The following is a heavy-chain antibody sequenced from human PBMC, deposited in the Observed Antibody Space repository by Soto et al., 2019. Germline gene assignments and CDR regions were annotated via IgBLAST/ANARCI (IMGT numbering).Heavy chain of an antibody. J-gene: IGHJ4*02. CDR2: IIPMFGTP. CDR3: AREMTPRRRPYYYDTSGSFEY. Sequence: QVLLVQSGAEMKKPGSSMKVSCKASGGAFNNYAFSWLRQSPGQGLEWMGGIIPMFGTPKFAEKFQGRISITADDSTITVYLELSGLRSGDTAIYYCAREMTPRRRPYYYDTSGSFEYWGQGTLVTVSS. V-gene: IGHV1-69*01. CDR1: GGAFNNYA. D-gene: IGHD3-22*01.